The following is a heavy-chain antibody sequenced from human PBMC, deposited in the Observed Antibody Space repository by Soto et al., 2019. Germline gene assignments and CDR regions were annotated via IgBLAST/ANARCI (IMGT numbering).Heavy chain of an antibody. CDR1: GFTFSSYG. D-gene: IGHD3-10*01. J-gene: IGHJ4*02. CDR2: IWYDGSNK. Sequence: GGSLRLSCAASGFTFSSYGMHWVRQAPGKGLEWVAVIWYDGSNKYYADSVKGRFTISRDNSKNTLYLQMNSLRAEDTAVYYCTTLLLWFGEPGYWGQGTLVTVSS. CDR3: TTLLLWFGEPGY. V-gene: IGHV3-33*01.